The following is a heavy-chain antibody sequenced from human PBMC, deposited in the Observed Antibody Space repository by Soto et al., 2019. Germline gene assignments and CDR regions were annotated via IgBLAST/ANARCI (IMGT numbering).Heavy chain of an antibody. CDR2: INPNSGGT. V-gene: IGHV1-2*02. D-gene: IGHD3-10*01. CDR1: GYTFTGYY. CDR3: AKALGDTMVRGVIRYYYYGMDV. J-gene: IGHJ6*02. Sequence: QVQLVQSGAEVKQPGASVKVSCKASGYTFTGYYMHWVRQAPGQGLEWMGWINPNSGGTNYAQKFQGRVTMTRDTSISTAYMELSRLRSDDTAVYYCAKALGDTMVRGVIRYYYYGMDVWGQGTTVTVSS.